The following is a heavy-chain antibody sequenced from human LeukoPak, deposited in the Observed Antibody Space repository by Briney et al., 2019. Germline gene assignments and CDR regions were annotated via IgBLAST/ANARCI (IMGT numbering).Heavy chain of an antibody. J-gene: IGHJ6*02. Sequence: GGSLRLSCAASGFSFSSYWLHWVRQVPGKGLVWISRINTDGSRTTYADSVRGRFTISRDNSKNTLYLQMNSLRAEDTAVYYCAGDFDWGMTTWGYYYYYYGMDVWGQGTTVTVSS. CDR2: INTDGSRT. V-gene: IGHV3-74*03. CDR3: AGDFDWGMTTWGYYYYYYGMDV. CDR1: GFSFSSYW. D-gene: IGHD3-9*01.